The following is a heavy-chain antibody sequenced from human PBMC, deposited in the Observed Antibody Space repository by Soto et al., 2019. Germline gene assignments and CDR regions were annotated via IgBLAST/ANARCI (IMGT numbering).Heavy chain of an antibody. CDR3: ARQNSGADYYYYGMDV. V-gene: IGHV5-51*01. Sequence: GESLKISCKGSGYSFPNSWIAWVRQKPGKGLEWMGIIYPGDSYTNYSPSFQGHVTISADKSISTAYLQWSSLKASDTAMYYCARQNSGADYYYYGMDVWGQGTPVTVSS. CDR1: GYSFPNSW. CDR2: IYPGDSYT. J-gene: IGHJ6*02. D-gene: IGHD3-10*01.